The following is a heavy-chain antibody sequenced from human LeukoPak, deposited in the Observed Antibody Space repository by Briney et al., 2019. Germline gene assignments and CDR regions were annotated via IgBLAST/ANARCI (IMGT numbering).Heavy chain of an antibody. CDR1: GYTFTSYY. CDR2: INPSGGST. J-gene: IGHJ5*02. D-gene: IGHD3-3*01. Sequence: ASVKVSCKASGYTFTSYYMHWVRQAPGQGLEWMGIINPSGGSTSYAQKFQGRVTMTRDTSTSTVYMELSSLRSEDTAVYYCARANILEWLSFLDNWFDPWGQGTLVTVSS. CDR3: ARANILEWLSFLDNWFDP. V-gene: IGHV1-46*01.